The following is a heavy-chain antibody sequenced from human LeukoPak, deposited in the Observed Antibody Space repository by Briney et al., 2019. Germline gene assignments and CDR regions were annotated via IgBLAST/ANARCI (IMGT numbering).Heavy chain of an antibody. D-gene: IGHD3-16*01. V-gene: IGHV3-23*01. CDR2: ISGSGGST. J-gene: IGHJ3*02. Sequence: RGSLRLSCAASGFTFSSYAMSWVRQAPGKGLEWVSAISGSGGSTYYADSVKGRFTISRDNSKNTLYLQMNSLRAEDTAVYYCAKSPLGGAPGAGNAFDIWGQGTMVTVSS. CDR1: GFTFSSYA. CDR3: AKSPLGGAPGAGNAFDI.